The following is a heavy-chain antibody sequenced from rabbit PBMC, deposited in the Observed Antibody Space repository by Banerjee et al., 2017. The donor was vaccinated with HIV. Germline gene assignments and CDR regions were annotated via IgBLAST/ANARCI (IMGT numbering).Heavy chain of an antibody. D-gene: IGHD1-1*01. CDR3: ARSTSGYDIGDL. J-gene: IGHJ4*01. V-gene: IGHV1S7*01. CDR2: IDPVFGST. Sequence: QLKETGGGLVQPGGSLTLSCKASGFDFSSYYMNWVRRAPGKGLEWIGYIDPVFGSTYYASWVNGRFTISSHNAQNTLYLQLNSLTAADTATYFCARSTSGYDIGDLWGQAPSSPS. CDR1: GFDFSSYY.